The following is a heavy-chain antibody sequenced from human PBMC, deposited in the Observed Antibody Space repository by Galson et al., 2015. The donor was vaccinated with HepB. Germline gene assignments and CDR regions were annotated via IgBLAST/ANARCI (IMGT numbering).Heavy chain of an antibody. V-gene: IGHV7-4-1*02. Sequence: SVKVSCKASGYTFTSYAMNWVRQAPGQGLEWMGWINTNTGNPTYTQGFTGRFVFSLDTSVSTAYLQISSLKAEDTAVYYCASFYYYGSGSYLRTFDIWGQGTMVTVSS. CDR3: ASFYYYGSGSYLRTFDI. CDR1: GYTFTSYA. J-gene: IGHJ3*02. D-gene: IGHD3-10*01. CDR2: INTNTGNP.